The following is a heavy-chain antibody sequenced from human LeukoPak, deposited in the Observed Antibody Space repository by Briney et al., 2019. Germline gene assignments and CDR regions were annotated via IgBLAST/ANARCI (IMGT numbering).Heavy chain of an antibody. CDR3: ARAHMTTVTLGDY. CDR2: INPNSGGT. Sequence: ASVKVSCKASGYTFTGYYMHWVRQAPGQGREWMGRINPNSGGTNYAQKFQGRVTMTRDTSISTAYMELSRLRSDDTAVYYCARAHMTTVTLGDYWGQGTLVTVSS. D-gene: IGHD4-11*01. CDR1: GYTFTGYY. J-gene: IGHJ4*02. V-gene: IGHV1-2*06.